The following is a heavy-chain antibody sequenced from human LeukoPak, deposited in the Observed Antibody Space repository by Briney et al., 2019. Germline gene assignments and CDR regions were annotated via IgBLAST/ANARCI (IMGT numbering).Heavy chain of an antibody. V-gene: IGHV3-23*01. J-gene: IGHJ4*02. D-gene: IGHD1-26*01. CDR3: AKREATARAFDH. CDR1: GFAFSTYA. CDR2: ISGDGGST. Sequence: GGSLRLSCAASGFAFSTYAMTWVRQAPGKGLEWVSIISGDGGSTYYADSVRGRFPISRDNSKDTLYLQMNSLRAEDTAVYFCAKREATARAFDHWGQGTPVSLS.